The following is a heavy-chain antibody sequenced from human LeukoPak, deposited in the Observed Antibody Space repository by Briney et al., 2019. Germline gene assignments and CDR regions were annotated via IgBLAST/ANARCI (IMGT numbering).Heavy chain of an antibody. Sequence: SETLSLTCSVSGGFISSSTYYYWGWIRQSPGKGLEWIGSIYYSGSTYYSPSLNSRVTISVDTSKNQFSLKLAAVTAADTAVYYCARHEGLGPRYYDFWSGFHLGYWGQGTLVTVSS. V-gene: IGHV4-39*01. D-gene: IGHD3-3*01. J-gene: IGHJ4*02. CDR1: GGFISSSTYYY. CDR3: ARHEGLGPRYYDFWSGFHLGY. CDR2: IYYSGST.